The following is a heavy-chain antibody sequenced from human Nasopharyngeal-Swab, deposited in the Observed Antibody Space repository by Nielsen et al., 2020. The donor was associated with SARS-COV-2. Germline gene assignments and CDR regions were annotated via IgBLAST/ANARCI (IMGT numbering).Heavy chain of an antibody. CDR2: INDYENRL. J-gene: IGHJ3*02. CDR1: GFTFSIYA. Sequence: GESLKISCSASGFTFSIYAMHWVRQAPGKGLEYVSTINDYENRLYYADSVMGRFAISRDNSKNTLYLQMSSLRAEDTAVYWCVKDLRGKYAFDIWGQGTMVTVSS. V-gene: IGHV3-64D*06. D-gene: IGHD3-16*01. CDR3: VKDLRGKYAFDI.